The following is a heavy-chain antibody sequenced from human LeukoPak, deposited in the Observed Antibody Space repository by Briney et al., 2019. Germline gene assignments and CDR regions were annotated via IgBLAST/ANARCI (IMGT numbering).Heavy chain of an antibody. Sequence: SQTLSLTCTVSGGSISSGGYYWSWIRQPPGKGLEWIGYIYHSGSTYYNPSLKSRVTISVDRSKNQFSLKLSSVTAADTAVYYCARVFSASSSSSLDYWGQGTLVTVSS. V-gene: IGHV4-30-2*01. CDR3: ARVFSASSSSSLDY. J-gene: IGHJ4*02. D-gene: IGHD6-6*01. CDR1: GGSISSGGYY. CDR2: IYHSGST.